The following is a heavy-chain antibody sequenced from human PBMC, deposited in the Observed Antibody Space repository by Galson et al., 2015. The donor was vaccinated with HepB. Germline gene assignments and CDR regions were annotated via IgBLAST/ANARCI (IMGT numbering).Heavy chain of an antibody. CDR2: INAANGNT. CDR3: ARDGAGILDV. Sequence: SVKVSCKASGYTFSTYALYWVRQAPGQRLEWMGWINAANGNTKYSQKVQGRVTITRDTSTSTAYMKLSSLTSEDTAVYYCARDGAGILDVWGQGTTVTVSS. CDR1: GYTFSTYA. D-gene: IGHD6-13*01. V-gene: IGHV1-3*01. J-gene: IGHJ6*02.